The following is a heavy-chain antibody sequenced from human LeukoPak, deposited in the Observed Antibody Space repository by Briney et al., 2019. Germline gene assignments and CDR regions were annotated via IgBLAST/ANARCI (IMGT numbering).Heavy chain of an antibody. CDR3: AARSGDLPYYLDY. J-gene: IGHJ4*02. D-gene: IGHD3-16*02. Sequence: SGGSLRLSCAVSGFTIRSYGMSWVRQAPGKGLEWVSGIRGSGGTTYYADSVKGRFTISRDNSKNTLYLQMNSLRGEDTAVYYCAARSGDLPYYLDYWGQGTLVTVSS. V-gene: IGHV3-23*01. CDR2: IRGSGGTT. CDR1: GFTIRSYG.